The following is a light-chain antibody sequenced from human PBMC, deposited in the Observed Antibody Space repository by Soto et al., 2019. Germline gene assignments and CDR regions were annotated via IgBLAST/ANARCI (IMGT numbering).Light chain of an antibody. CDR2: AAS. CDR3: HQYGTGPWT. CDR1: QSLYNNY. J-gene: IGKJ1*01. V-gene: IGKV3-20*01. Sequence: EVVLTQSPGTLSLSPGERATLSCRASQSLYNNYLALYQQRPGHAPRVLIYAASSRAAGIPDRFSGRGSGTDFTLTISRLEPEDFAVYYCHQYGTGPWTLGQGTKVEIK.